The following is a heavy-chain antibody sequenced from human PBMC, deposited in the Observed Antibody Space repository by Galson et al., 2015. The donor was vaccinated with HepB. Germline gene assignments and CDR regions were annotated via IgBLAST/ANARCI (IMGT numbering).Heavy chain of an antibody. D-gene: IGHD6-19*01. V-gene: IGHV3-23*01. Sequence: SLRLSCAASGFTFSSYAMSWVRQAPGKGLEWVSAISGSGGSTYYADSVKGRLTISRDNSKNTLYLQMNSLRAEDTAVYYCAARSGFEGIAVAGTVGYFQHWGQGTLVTVSS. CDR2: ISGSGGST. CDR1: GFTFSSYA. J-gene: IGHJ1*01. CDR3: AARSGFEGIAVAGTVGYFQH.